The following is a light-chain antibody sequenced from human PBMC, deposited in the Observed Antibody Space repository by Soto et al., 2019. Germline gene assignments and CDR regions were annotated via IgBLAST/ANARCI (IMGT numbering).Light chain of an antibody. CDR1: QSISVW. J-gene: IGKJ5*01. CDR2: KAS. V-gene: IGKV1-5*03. CDR3: QQYNNWPT. Sequence: DIQMTQSPSTLSASVGDRVTITCRASQSISVWLAWYQQKAGKAPNLLIYKASRLESGVPSRFSGSGSETEFTLTISGLQPGDSATYYCQQYNNWPTFGQGTRLEIK.